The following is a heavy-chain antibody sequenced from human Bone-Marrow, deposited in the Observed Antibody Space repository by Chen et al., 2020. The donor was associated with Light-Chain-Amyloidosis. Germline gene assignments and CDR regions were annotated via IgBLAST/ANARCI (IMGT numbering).Heavy chain of an antibody. V-gene: IGHV3-23*01. J-gene: IGHJ4*02. Sequence: EVQLLESGGGLVQPGGSLRLSCAASGFTFSSYAMSWVCQAPGKGLEWVSAISGSGGSTYYADSVKGRFTISRDNSKNTLYLQMNSLRAEDTAVYYCAKAQFSYDYVWGSYRRFDYWGQGTLVTVSS. D-gene: IGHD3-16*02. CDR3: AKAQFSYDYVWGSYRRFDY. CDR1: GFTFSSYA. CDR2: ISGSGGST.